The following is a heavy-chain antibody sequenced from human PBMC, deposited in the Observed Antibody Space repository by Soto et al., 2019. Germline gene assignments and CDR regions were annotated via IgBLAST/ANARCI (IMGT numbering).Heavy chain of an antibody. CDR1: GITFSTYA. CDR3: AADYLRHNSLNGYYYSYGMDV. V-gene: IGHV3-23*01. J-gene: IGHJ6*02. Sequence: PGGSLRLSCAASGITFSTYAMSWVRRAPGKGLEWVSTIGSNGADKQYADFVKGRFTVSRDSSKSTLSLQMNRLRAEDTAVYYCAADYLRHNSLNGYYYSYGMDVWGQGTTVTVSS. CDR2: IGSNGADK. D-gene: IGHD4-17*01.